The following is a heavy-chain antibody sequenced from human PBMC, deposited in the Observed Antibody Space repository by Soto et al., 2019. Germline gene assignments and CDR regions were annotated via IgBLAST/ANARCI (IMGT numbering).Heavy chain of an antibody. CDR2: IYYSGST. J-gene: IGHJ4*02. Sequence: SETLSLTCTVSGGSISSYYWSWIRQPPGKGLEWIGYIYYSGSTNYNPSLKSRVTISVDTSKNQFSLKLSSVTAADTAVYYCVLSSSSWYDFDYWGQGTLVTVSS. CDR1: GGSISSYY. CDR3: VLSSSSWYDFDY. D-gene: IGHD6-13*01. V-gene: IGHV4-59*01.